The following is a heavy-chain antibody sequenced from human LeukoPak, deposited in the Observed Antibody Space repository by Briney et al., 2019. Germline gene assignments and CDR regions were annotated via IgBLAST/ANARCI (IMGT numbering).Heavy chain of an antibody. CDR2: MNEDGSEK. CDR3: ARDSCRGSYYFYYYYYYMDV. Sequence: PGGSLRLPCAASGFSFSTYWLSWVRQAPGKGLEWVANMNEDGSEKYYVDSVKGRFTISRDNAKNSLYLQMNSLRAEDTAVYYCARDSCRGSYYFYYYYYYMDVWGKGTTVTVSS. CDR1: GFSFSTYW. J-gene: IGHJ6*03. D-gene: IGHD1-26*01. V-gene: IGHV3-7*01.